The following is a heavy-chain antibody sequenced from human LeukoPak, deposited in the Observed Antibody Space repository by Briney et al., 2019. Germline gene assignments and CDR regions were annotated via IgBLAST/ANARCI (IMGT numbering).Heavy chain of an antibody. CDR2: IYSGGST. CDR1: GFNVSSNQ. Sequence: GGSLRLSCAGTGFNVSSNQMSWVRQDPGKGLEWVSVIYSGGSTQYADSVKGRFTISRHNSKNTVYFQMNSLRGEDTAVYYCARGISSAWYGMDVWGQGTTVTLSS. J-gene: IGHJ6*02. D-gene: IGHD3-10*01. CDR3: ARGISSAWYGMDV. V-gene: IGHV3-53*04.